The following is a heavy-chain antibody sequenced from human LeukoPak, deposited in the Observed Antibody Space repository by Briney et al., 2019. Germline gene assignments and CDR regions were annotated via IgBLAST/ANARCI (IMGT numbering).Heavy chain of an antibody. V-gene: IGHV1-69*01. CDR2: IIPIFGTA. CDR3: ARDRDTALVTGGMDY. D-gene: IGHD5-18*01. CDR1: GGTFSSYA. J-gene: IGHJ4*02. Sequence: ASVKVSCKASGGTFSSYAISWVRQAPGQGLEWMGGIIPIFGTANYAQKFQGRVTITADESTSTAYMELSSLRFEDTAVYYCARDRDTALVTGGMDYWGQGTLVTVSS.